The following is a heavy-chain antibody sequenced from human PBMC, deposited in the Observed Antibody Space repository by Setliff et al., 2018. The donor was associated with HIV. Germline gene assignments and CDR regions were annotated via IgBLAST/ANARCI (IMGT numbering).Heavy chain of an antibody. CDR1: GGSIRSHY. V-gene: IGHV4-59*11. J-gene: IGHJ5*01. Sequence: SETLSLTCTVSGGSIRSHYWNWIRQSPGKGLEWIGYIHYRGSTNYNPSHKSRVIISVDMSKNQFYLKLTSVIAADTAVYYCARDFEGSYCGGDCYSGCFDSWGQGILVTVSS. CDR2: IHYRGST. CDR3: ARDFEGSYCGGDCYSGCFDS. D-gene: IGHD2-21*01.